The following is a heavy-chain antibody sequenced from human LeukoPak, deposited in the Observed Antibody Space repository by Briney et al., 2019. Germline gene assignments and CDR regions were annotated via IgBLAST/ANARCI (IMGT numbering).Heavy chain of an antibody. D-gene: IGHD6-13*01. CDR1: GGSISSGGYY. Sequence: PSETLSLTCTVSGGSISSGGYYWSWIRQHPGKGLEWIGYIYYSGSTYYNPSLKSRVTISVDTSKNQFSLKLSSVTAADTAVYYCARVRQPPFYGMDVWGQGTTVTVSS. J-gene: IGHJ6*02. CDR2: IYYSGST. V-gene: IGHV4-31*03. CDR3: ARVRQPPFYGMDV.